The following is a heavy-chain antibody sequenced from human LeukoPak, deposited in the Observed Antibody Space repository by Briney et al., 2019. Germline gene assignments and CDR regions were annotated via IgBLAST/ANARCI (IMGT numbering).Heavy chain of an antibody. J-gene: IGHJ4*02. CDR2: IYYIGNT. D-gene: IGHD3-22*01. CDR3: ARDSGYYSNFDY. V-gene: IGHV4-61*05. CDR1: GDSISTSGYY. Sequence: SETLSLTCTVSGDSISTSGYYYDWIRQPPGKGLEWIGNIYYIGNTWYNPSLKSRVTMSVDTSKNQFSLKLSSVTAADTAVYYCARDSGYYSNFDYWGQGTLVTVSS.